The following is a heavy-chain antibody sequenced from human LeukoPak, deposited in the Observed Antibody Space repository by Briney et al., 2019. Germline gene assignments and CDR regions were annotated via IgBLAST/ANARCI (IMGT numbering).Heavy chain of an antibody. CDR1: GYTFTSYD. V-gene: IGHV3-30*02. D-gene: IGHD3-10*01. Sequence: PGASVKVSCKASGYTFTSYDINWVRQAPGKGLEWVAFIRYNGNNQYYADSVKGRFTISRDNSKNTLYLQMNSLKGDDTAVYYCAKDSAFYYIDVWGKETTVIISS. J-gene: IGHJ6*03. CDR2: IRYNGNNQ. CDR3: AKDSAFYYIDV.